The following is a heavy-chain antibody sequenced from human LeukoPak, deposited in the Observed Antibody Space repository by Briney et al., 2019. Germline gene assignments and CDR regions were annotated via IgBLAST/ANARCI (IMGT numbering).Heavy chain of an antibody. D-gene: IGHD3-3*01. Sequence: ASVKVSCKASGYTFTGYYMHWVRQAPGQGLEWMGWINPNSGGTNYAQKFQGRVTMTRDTSISTAYMELSRLRSDDTAVYYCARLRFLEWLLYPWGQGTLVTVSP. CDR3: ARLRFLEWLLYP. CDR1: GYTFTGYY. V-gene: IGHV1-2*02. CDR2: INPNSGGT. J-gene: IGHJ5*02.